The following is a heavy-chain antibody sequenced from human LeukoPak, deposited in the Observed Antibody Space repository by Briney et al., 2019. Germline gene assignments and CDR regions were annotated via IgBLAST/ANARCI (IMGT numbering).Heavy chain of an antibody. Sequence: GGSLRLSCAASGFTFRAYETNWVRQAPGKGLEWLSYISGSAHTIYYAASVKGRFTISRDNAKNSLYLQMSSLRAEDTAVYFCVSAHGGLLDNWGHRTLFTVSS. V-gene: IGHV3-48*03. CDR1: GFTFRAYE. CDR3: VSAHGGLLDN. D-gene: IGHD3-16*01. CDR2: ISGSAHTI. J-gene: IGHJ4*01.